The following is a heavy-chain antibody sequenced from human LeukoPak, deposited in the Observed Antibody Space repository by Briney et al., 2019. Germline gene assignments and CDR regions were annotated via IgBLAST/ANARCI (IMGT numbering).Heavy chain of an antibody. CDR1: GFIFSDYG. Sequence: PGGSLRLSCAASGFIFSDYGMSWVRQGPGKGLEWVSAINWNGGSTGYADSVKGRFTISRDNAKNSLYLQMNSLRAEDTALYYCASDRGEGSRYWYFDLWGRGTLVTVSS. CDR2: INWNGGST. J-gene: IGHJ2*01. V-gene: IGHV3-20*04. CDR3: ASDRGEGSRYWYFDL.